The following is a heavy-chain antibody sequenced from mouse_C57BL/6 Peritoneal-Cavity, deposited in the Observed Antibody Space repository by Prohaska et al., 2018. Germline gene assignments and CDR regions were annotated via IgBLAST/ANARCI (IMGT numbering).Heavy chain of an antibody. V-gene: IGHV1-15*01. Sequence: QVQLQQSGAELVRPGASVTLSCKASGYTFTDYEMHWVKQTPVHGLEWIGAIDPETGGTAYNQKFKGKARLTADKTSSRAYMELRSLISEESAVYYCTRAHDYSSSFYAMDYGGQGTSVTVSS. CDR1: GYTFTDYE. D-gene: IGHD1-1*01. CDR3: TRAHDYSSSFYAMDY. CDR2: IDPETGGT. J-gene: IGHJ4*01.